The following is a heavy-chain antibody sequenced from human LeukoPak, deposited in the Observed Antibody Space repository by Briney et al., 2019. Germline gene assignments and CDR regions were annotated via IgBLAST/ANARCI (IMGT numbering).Heavy chain of an antibody. V-gene: IGHV3-43D*04. CDR2: ISWDGGST. D-gene: IGHD1-26*01. Sequence: GGSLRLSSASSGFTFDDYAMHWVRQAPGKGLEWVSLISWDGGSTYYADSVRGRFTISRDNTKNSLSLQMNSLSAEDTALYYCAKGWGLLGSYFYYMDGWGKGTTVTVSS. CDR1: GFTFDDYA. CDR3: AKGWGLLGSYFYYMDG. J-gene: IGHJ6*03.